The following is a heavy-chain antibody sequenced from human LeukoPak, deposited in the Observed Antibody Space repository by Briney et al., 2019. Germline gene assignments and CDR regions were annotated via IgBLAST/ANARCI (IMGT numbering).Heavy chain of an antibody. CDR2: IYTSGST. Sequence: SETLSLTCTVSGGSISSYYWSWIRQPAGKGLERIGRIYTSGSTNYNPSLKSRVTMSVDTSKNQFSLKLSSVTAADTAVYYCARGGSWYVSDYYYGMDVWGQGTTVTVSS. J-gene: IGHJ6*02. V-gene: IGHV4-4*07. CDR3: ARGGSWYVSDYYYGMDV. D-gene: IGHD6-13*01. CDR1: GGSISSYY.